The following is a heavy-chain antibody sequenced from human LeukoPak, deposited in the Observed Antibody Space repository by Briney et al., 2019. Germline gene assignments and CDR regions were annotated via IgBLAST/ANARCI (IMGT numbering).Heavy chain of an antibody. D-gene: IGHD4-23*01. CDR1: GGSISSYY. CDR2: IQTSGST. V-gene: IGHV4-4*07. Sequence: SEALSLTCIVSGGSISSYYCNWLRQPAGQGLEWIGRIQTSGSTNYNPSLKSRVTMSVDTSKNQFSLKLSSVTAADTAVYYCARAQGGNSPFDYWGQGTLVTVSS. CDR3: ARAQGGNSPFDY. J-gene: IGHJ4*02.